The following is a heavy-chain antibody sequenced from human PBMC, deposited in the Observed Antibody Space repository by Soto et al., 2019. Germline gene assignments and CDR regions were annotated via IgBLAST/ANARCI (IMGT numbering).Heavy chain of an antibody. V-gene: IGHV3-33*01. CDR2: IWADGTTK. Sequence: QVQLVQSGGGVVQPGRSLRLPCAASGFDFSKFGFQWVRQAPGNGLEWVAVIWADGTTKYYAESVKGRFTISRDNSRNTLYLQMSGLRAEDTAVYFCARERVYDDNYDSFDYWGQGALVTVSS. D-gene: IGHD3-22*01. CDR1: GFDFSKFG. J-gene: IGHJ4*02. CDR3: ARERVYDDNYDSFDY.